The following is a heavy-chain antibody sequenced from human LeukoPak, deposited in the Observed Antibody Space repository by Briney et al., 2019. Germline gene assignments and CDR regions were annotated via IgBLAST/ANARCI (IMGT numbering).Heavy chain of an antibody. CDR2: IYYRRTT. J-gene: IGHJ6*03. CDR1: GGSISSSSYY. V-gene: IGHV4-39*07. D-gene: IGHD2-8*01. Sequence: SETLSLTCTVSGGSISSSSYYWGWIRQPPGKGLEWIGIIYYRRTTYYNPSLKSRVTISIDTSRNQFSLRLSSMTAADTAVYYCARVPNGPDYYYYYMDVWGKGTTVTVSS. CDR3: ARVPNGPDYYYYYMDV.